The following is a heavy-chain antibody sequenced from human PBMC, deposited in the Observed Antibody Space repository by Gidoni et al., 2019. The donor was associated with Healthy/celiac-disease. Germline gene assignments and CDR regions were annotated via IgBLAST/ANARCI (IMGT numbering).Heavy chain of an antibody. CDR1: GYTFTSYG. Sequence: QVQLVQSGAEVKKPGASVKASCKASGYTFTSYGIRWVRQAPGQGLEWMGWISAYNGNTNYAQKLQGRVTMTTDTSTSTAYMELRSLRSDDTAVYYCARGHVRSIAAGWVPPVDWYFDLWGRGTLVTVSS. V-gene: IGHV1-18*04. J-gene: IGHJ2*01. CDR3: ARGHVRSIAAGWVPPVDWYFDL. D-gene: IGHD6-13*01. CDR2: ISAYNGNT.